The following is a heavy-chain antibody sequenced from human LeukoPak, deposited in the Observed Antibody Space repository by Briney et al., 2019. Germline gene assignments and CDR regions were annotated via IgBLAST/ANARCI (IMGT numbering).Heavy chain of an antibody. V-gene: IGHV3-23*01. CDR2: ISGSGGST. D-gene: IGHD3-22*01. CDR1: GFTFSSYA. Sequence: SGGSLRLSCAASGFTFSSYAMSWVRQAPGKGLEWVSAISGSGGSTYYADSVKGRFTISRDNSKNTLYLQMNSLRAEDTAVYYCAKGYNKGSGYYYVGEYFDYWGQGTLVTVSS. CDR3: AKGYNKGSGYYYVGEYFDY. J-gene: IGHJ4*02.